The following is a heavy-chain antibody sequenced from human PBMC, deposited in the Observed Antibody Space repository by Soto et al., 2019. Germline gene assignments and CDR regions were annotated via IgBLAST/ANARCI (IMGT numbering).Heavy chain of an antibody. V-gene: IGHV1-3*05. CDR1: GYTFTSYA. Sequence: QVQLVQSGAEERKPGASVKDSCKASGYTFTSYAMHWVRQAPGQRLEWMGWINAGNGNTKYSTKFQGRVTITRDTSARTAYMELSSLRSEDTAVYYSARWAAGFDYWGQGTLVTVSS. CDR3: ARWAAGFDY. D-gene: IGHD6-13*01. CDR2: INAGNGNT. J-gene: IGHJ4*02.